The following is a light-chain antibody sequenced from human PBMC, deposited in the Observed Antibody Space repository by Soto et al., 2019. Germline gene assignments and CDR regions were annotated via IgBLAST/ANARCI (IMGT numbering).Light chain of an antibody. CDR3: QQHSYLVT. CDR1: QSVSSF. V-gene: IGKV3-11*01. J-gene: IGKJ1*01. CDR2: DAS. Sequence: EIVLTQSPATLSLSPGERATLSCRASQSVSSFLAWYQQKPGQAPRLLIYDASNRATGIPARFSGSGSGTDFTLTISSLEPEDCAVYYCQQHSYLVTFGQGTKVEIK.